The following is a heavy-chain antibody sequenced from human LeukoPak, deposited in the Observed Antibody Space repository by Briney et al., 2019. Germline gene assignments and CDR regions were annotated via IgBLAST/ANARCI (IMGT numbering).Heavy chain of an antibody. V-gene: IGHV4-59*13. CDR2: IYYTGVT. CDR3: VRGERCGGDCSSRQQ. D-gene: IGHD2-21*02. J-gene: IGHJ1*01. Sequence: RPSETLSLTGTVSGGPLTISYWSWIRQPPGRGLEWVGYIYYTGVTNYHPSLAGRVSMSLDMSKNLISLNLDSVTAADTAVYYCVRGERCGGDCSSRQQWGQGTLVTVSS. CDR1: GGPLTISY.